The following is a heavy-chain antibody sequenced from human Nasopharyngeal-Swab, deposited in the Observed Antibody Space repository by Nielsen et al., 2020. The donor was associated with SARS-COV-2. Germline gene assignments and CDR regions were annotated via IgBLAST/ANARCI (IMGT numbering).Heavy chain of an antibody. V-gene: IGHV3-23*01. D-gene: IGHD6-19*01. CDR3: AKNTGYSTGWNDAFDI. CDR2: ISGSGVST. J-gene: IGHJ3*02. Sequence: WIRQPPGKGLEWVSSISGSGVSTYYADSVKGRLTVSRDSSKNTLYLQMSSLRAEDTAVYFCAKNTGYSTGWNDAFDIWGQGTMVTVSS.